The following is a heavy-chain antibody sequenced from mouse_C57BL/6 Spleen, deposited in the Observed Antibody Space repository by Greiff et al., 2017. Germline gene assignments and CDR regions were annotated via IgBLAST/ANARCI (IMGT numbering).Heavy chain of an antibody. CDR2: IEGDGST. V-gene: IGHV2-3*01. J-gene: IGHJ2*01. CDR3: AKIDTGNYIDY. CDR1: GFSFTSYC. Sequence: QVQLQESGPGLVAPSPSLSISCTVSGFSFTSYCLNWVRQPPGKGLEWMGVIEGDGSTNYHSALISRISISKDNAKTQVFLKLNTPQTEDTATYYCAKIDTGNYIDYWGQGTTVTVSS.